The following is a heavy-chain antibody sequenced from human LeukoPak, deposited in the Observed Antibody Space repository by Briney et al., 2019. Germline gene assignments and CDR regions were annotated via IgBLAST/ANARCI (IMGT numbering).Heavy chain of an antibody. D-gene: IGHD6-13*01. Sequence: GGSLRLSCAASGFTFCSYWMSWVRQSPGKGLEWVANIKQDGSEKYYVDSVKGRFTISRDNAKNSLYLQMNSLGAEDTAVYFCARYSRSWDLGYWGQGTLVTVSS. CDR1: GFTFCSYW. CDR3: ARYSRSWDLGY. J-gene: IGHJ4*02. V-gene: IGHV3-7*01. CDR2: IKQDGSEK.